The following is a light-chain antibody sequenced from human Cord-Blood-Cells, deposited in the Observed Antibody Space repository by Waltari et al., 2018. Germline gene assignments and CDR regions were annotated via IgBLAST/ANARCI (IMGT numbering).Light chain of an antibody. V-gene: IGLV6-57*03. CDR2: EDN. J-gene: IGLJ3*02. CDR1: RDRLAGND. Sequence: NSMLTRPRSVMDSPGKTVTLYCTRTRDRLAGNDVQWYQQRPASAPTTVIYEDNQRPSGVPDRFSGSIDSSSNSASLTISGLKTEDEADYYCQSYDSSNQVFGGGTKLTVL. CDR3: QSYDSSNQV.